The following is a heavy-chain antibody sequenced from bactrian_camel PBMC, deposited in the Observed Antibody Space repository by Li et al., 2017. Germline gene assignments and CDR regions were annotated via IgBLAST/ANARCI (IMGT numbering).Heavy chain of an antibody. J-gene: IGHJ4*01. CDR3: AAAPYVGASGYCYAHLVTEYSN. CDR1: GDIYSRYC. Sequence: VQLVESGGGSVQAGESLRLSCAVSGDIYSRYCMGWFRQAPGEERETVALLDADGSTTYADFVKGRFTFSKDNAKNTLYLQMNSLKPEDTAMYYCAAAPYVGASGYCYAHLVTEYSNSGQGTQVTVS. D-gene: IGHD1*01. V-gene: IGHV3S55*01. CDR2: LDADGST.